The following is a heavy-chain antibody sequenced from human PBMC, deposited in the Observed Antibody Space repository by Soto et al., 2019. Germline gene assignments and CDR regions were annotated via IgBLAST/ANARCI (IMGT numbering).Heavy chain of an antibody. D-gene: IGHD5-18*01. V-gene: IGHV3-48*02. CDR1: GFTFSSYS. Sequence: EVQLVESGGGLVQPGGSLRLSCAASGFTFSSYSMNWVRQAPGKGLEWVSYISSSGSTIYYADSVKGRFTISRDNAKNALDLQMNSLRDEDTAVYYCARDPLHYVATGMVTYYYGMDVWGQGTTVTVSS. CDR3: ARDPLHYVATGMVTYYYGMDV. J-gene: IGHJ6*02. CDR2: ISSSGSTI.